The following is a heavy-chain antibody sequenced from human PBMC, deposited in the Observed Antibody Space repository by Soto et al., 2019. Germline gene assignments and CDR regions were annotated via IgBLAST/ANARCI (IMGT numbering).Heavy chain of an antibody. Sequence: PGESLKISFKGSGYSFTSYLIGWVRQMPVKGLEWMGRIDPSDSYTNYSPSFQGHVTISADKSISTAYLQWSSLKASDTAMYYCARHGLPGIAAARTVSWFDPWGQGTLVTVSS. J-gene: IGHJ5*02. D-gene: IGHD6-13*01. CDR1: GYSFTSYL. CDR2: IDPSDSYT. CDR3: ARHGLPGIAAARTVSWFDP. V-gene: IGHV5-10-1*01.